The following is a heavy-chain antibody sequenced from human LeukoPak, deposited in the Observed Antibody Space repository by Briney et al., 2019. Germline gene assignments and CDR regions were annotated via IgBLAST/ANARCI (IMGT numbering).Heavy chain of an antibody. Sequence: GRSLRLSCAASGFTFSSYSMNWVRQAPGKGLEWVSYISSSSTIYYADSVKGRFTISRDNAKNSLYLQMNSLRAEDTAVCYCAGTTVTTWDYYGMDVWGQGTTVTVSS. CDR2: ISSSSTI. V-gene: IGHV3-48*01. J-gene: IGHJ6*02. CDR3: AGTTVTTWDYYGMDV. D-gene: IGHD4-17*01. CDR1: GFTFSSYS.